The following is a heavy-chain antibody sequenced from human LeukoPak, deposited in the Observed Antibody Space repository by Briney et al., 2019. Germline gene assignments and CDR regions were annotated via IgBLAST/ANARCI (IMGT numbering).Heavy chain of an antibody. CDR2: ISGRGDST. J-gene: IGHJ6*03. CDR3: ARAARDGSYYYYYYYMDV. D-gene: IGHD6-25*01. V-gene: IGHV3-23*01. Sequence: GGSLRLSCAASRFTFSSYSMNWVRQAPGKGLEWVSGISGRGDSTSYADSVKGRFIISRDISKNTLYLQMNSLRVDDTAVYYCARAARDGSYYYYYYYMDVWGKGTTVTVSS. CDR1: RFTFSSYS.